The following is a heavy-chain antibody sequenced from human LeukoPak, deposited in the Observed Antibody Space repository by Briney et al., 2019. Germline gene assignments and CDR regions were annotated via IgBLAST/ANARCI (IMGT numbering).Heavy chain of an antibody. CDR3: ARRYCSSSNCLAFDY. CDR2: IDTTITYT. D-gene: IGHD2-2*01. CDR1: GFTFSTYT. V-gene: IGHV3-21*01. Sequence: GGSLRLSCAASGFTFSTYTMHWVRQAPGKGLEWVSAIDTTITYTYYADSLKGRFTISRDNAKSSLYLQMDSLRAEDTAVYYCARRYCSSSNCLAFDYWGQGTLVTVPS. J-gene: IGHJ4*02.